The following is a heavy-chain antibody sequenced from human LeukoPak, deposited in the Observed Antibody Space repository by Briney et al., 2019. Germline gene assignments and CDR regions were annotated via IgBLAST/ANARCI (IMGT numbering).Heavy chain of an antibody. J-gene: IGHJ4*02. D-gene: IGHD3-10*01. V-gene: IGHV3-21*04. CDR3: ANPLYGSGRSYIDY. Sequence: GGSLRLSCAASGFTFSSYSMSWVRQAPGKGLEWVSSISSSRSYIYYADSVKERFTISRDNAKNSLYLQMNSLRAKDTAVYYCANPLYGSGRSYIDYWGQGTLVTVSS. CDR1: GFTFSSYS. CDR2: ISSSRSYI.